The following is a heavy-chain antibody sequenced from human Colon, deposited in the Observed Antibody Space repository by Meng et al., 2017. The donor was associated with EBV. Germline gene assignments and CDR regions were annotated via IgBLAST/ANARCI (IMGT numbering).Heavy chain of an antibody. CDR2: INSNWNT. J-gene: IGHJ4*02. CDR3: VRVRGDFDY. D-gene: IGHD3-16*01. Sequence: QLQLQESGPGLVKPSETLSLTCIVSGDSVSDTNHFWGWVRQAPGKGLEWVGSINSNWNTYSNPSLTSRVTMSLDTSKNQFSLKLSSVTAADTAVYYCVRVRGDFDYWGQGTLVTVFS. V-gene: IGHV4-39*07. CDR1: GDSVSDTNHF.